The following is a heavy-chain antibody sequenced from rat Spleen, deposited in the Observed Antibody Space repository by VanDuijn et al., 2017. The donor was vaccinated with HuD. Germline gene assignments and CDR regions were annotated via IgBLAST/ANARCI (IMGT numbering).Heavy chain of an antibody. CDR1: GFTFSNYY. D-gene: IGHD3-4*01. CDR3: TREETLYWYFDF. Sequence: EVQLVESGGGLVQPGRSLKLSCAASGFTFSNYYMAWVRQAPTKGLEWVAYINTGGGNTYYRDSVRGRFTISRNNAKSTLYLQMDSLRSEDTATYYCTREETLYWYFDFWGPGTMVTVSS. CDR2: INTGGGNT. J-gene: IGHJ1*01. V-gene: IGHV5-27*01.